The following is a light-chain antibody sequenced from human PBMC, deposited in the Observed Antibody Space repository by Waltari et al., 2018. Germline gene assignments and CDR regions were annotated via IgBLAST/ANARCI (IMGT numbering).Light chain of an antibody. CDR2: KAS. CDR1: QSVNRW. V-gene: IGKV1-5*03. J-gene: IGKJ1*01. CDR3: QQYEAFPVT. Sequence: DIQMTQSPSTLSASVGDRVTITCRASQSVNRWLAWYQQKPGKAPKLLISKASALQNGVAPRFSGRGSGTEFTLTISNLQPDDSSTDYCQQYEAFPVTVGHGTKVEIK.